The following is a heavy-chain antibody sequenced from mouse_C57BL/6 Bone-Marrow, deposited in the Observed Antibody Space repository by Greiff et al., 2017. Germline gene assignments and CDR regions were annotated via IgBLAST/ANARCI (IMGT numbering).Heavy chain of an antibody. D-gene: IGHD3-2*02. Sequence: QVQLQQSGAELVRPGTSVKLSCKASGYTFTSYWMHWVKQRPGQGLEWIGVIDPSDSYTNYNQKFKGKATLTVDTSSSTAYMQLSSLTSEDSAVYYCALDSSGPYYYAMDYWGQGTSVTVSS. J-gene: IGHJ4*01. CDR1: GYTFTSYW. V-gene: IGHV1-59*01. CDR3: ALDSSGPYYYAMDY. CDR2: IDPSDSYT.